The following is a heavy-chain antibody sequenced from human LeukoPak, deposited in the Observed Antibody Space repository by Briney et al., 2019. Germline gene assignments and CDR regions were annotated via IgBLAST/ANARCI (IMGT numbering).Heavy chain of an antibody. V-gene: IGHV4-59*08. J-gene: IGHJ4*02. CDR1: GSSVSNYY. CDR3: ARHEGLARPFDY. Sequence: SETLSLTCSVSGSSVSNYYWSWIRQSPGKGLEWIGYIYSTGSTDYNPSLKSRVTISVETSKNQFSLRLSSVTAADTAVYFCARHEGLARPFDYWGQGTLVPVSS. CDR2: IYSTGST. D-gene: IGHD6-19*01.